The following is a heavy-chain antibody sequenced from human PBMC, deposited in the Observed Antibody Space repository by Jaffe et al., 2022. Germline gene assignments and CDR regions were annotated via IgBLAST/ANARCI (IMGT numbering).Heavy chain of an antibody. CDR1: GFSLSTSGMC. Sequence: QVTLRESGPALVKPTQTLTLTCTFSGFSLSTSGMCVSWVRQPPGKALEWLALIDWDDDKYYSTSLKTRLTISKDTSKNQVVLTMTNMDPVDTATYYCARIRRPFYYYDSSGYYHDAFDIWGQGTMVTVSS. CDR2: IDWDDDK. CDR3: ARIRRPFYYYDSSGYYHDAFDI. V-gene: IGHV2-70*20. J-gene: IGHJ3*02. D-gene: IGHD3-22*01.